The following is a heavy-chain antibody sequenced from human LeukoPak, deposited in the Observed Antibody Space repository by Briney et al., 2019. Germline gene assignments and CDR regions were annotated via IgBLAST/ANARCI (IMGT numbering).Heavy chain of an antibody. CDR1: GGSISSYY. D-gene: IGHD4-11*01. J-gene: IGHJ6*03. CDR3: ARAVTGYYYYYMDV. Sequence: SETLSLTCTVSGGSISSYYWSWIRQPPGKGLEWIGYIYYSGSTNYNPSLKSRVTISVDTSENQFSLKLSSVTAADTAVYYCARAVTGYYYYYMDVWGKGTTVTISS. V-gene: IGHV4-59*01. CDR2: IYYSGST.